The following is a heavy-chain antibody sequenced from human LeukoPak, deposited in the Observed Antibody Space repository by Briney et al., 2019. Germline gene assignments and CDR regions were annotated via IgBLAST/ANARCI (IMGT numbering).Heavy chain of an antibody. J-gene: IGHJ4*02. CDR1: GYSFTSYW. CDR2: IYPGDSDT. V-gene: IGHV5-51*01. CDR3: ARSSPHCSSTSCPFDY. Sequence: GESLKICCEGSGYSFTSYWIGWVRQLPGKGLEWMGIIYPGDSDTRYSPSFQGQVTISADKSISTAYLQWSSLKASDTAMYYCARSSPHCSSTSCPFDYWGQGTLVTVSS. D-gene: IGHD2-2*01.